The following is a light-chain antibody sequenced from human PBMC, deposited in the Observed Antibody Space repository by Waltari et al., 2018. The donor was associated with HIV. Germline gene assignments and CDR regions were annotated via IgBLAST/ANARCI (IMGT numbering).Light chain of an antibody. Sequence: QSVLTQPPSASGTPGQRVTISCSGSISNIGSNTVNWYQQLPGTAPKLLIYTTNQRPSGVPDRFSGSKSGASASLAISGLQSDDEADYYCATWDDSLNGPVFGGRTKLTVL. J-gene: IGLJ3*02. CDR2: TTN. V-gene: IGLV1-44*01. CDR3: ATWDDSLNGPV. CDR1: ISNIGSNT.